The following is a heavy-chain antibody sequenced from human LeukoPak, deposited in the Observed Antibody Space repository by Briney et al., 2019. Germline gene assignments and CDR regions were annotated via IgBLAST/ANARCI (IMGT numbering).Heavy chain of an antibody. CDR1: GGSISSGDYH. CDR3: ARAQIASKVDY. V-gene: IGHV4-30-4*01. Sequence: DPSETLSLTCSVSGGSISSGDYHWSWIRQPPGEGLEWIGYIYYSGSTFYNPSLRSRVAISVDTSKNRFSLRLTSVAAADTAVYYCARAQIASKVDYWGQGTLVTVSS. D-gene: IGHD2-15*01. J-gene: IGHJ4*02. CDR2: IYYSGST.